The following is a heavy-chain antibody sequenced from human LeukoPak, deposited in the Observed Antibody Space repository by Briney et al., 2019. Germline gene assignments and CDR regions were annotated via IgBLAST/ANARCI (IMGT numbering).Heavy chain of an antibody. Sequence: SETLSLTCTVSGDSISRSSYYWGWIRQPPGKGLEWIGSIYYSGYTYYNAALKSRVTISLDTSKNQFSLKLTSVTAADTAVYYCARVHKDYYYSYYMDVWGKGTTVTVSS. V-gene: IGHV4-39*07. CDR1: GDSISRSSYY. CDR3: ARVHKDYYYSYYMDV. J-gene: IGHJ6*03. CDR2: IYYSGYT.